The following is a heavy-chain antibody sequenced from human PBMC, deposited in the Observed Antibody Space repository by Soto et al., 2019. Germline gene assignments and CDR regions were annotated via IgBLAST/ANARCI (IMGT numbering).Heavy chain of an antibody. CDR2: MNPNSGNT. CDR1: VYTFTSYD. Sequence: ASVKVSCKASVYTFTSYDINWVLQATGQGLEWMGWMNPNSGNTGYAQKFQGRVTMTRNTSISTAYMELSSLRSEDTAVYYCARAAYTNHYYYYSMDVWGKGTTVTVS. V-gene: IGHV1-8*01. J-gene: IGHJ6*03. D-gene: IGHD4-4*01. CDR3: ARAAYTNHYYYYSMDV.